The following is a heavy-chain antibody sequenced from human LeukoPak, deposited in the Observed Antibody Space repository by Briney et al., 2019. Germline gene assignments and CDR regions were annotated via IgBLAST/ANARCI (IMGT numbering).Heavy chain of an antibody. CDR2: ISGSGGST. Sequence: PGGSLRLSCAASGFTFSSYAMSWVRQAPGKGLEWVSAISGSGGSTYYADSVKGRFTISRDNSKNTLYLQMNSLRAEDTAVYYCATHVPYSSGWLGFRTNWFDPWGQGTLVTVSS. V-gene: IGHV3-23*01. CDR3: ATHVPYSSGWLGFRTNWFDP. D-gene: IGHD6-19*01. J-gene: IGHJ5*02. CDR1: GFTFSSYA.